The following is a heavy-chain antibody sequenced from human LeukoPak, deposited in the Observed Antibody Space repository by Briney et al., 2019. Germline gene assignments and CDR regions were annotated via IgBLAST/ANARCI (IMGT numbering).Heavy chain of an antibody. CDR1: GFTFSSYD. Sequence: HPGGSLRLSCAASGFTFSSYDMHWVRQPRGKGLEWVSAIGTAGDTYYPGSVKGRFTISRENAKNSLYLQMNSLRAGDTAVYYCVRGTGYSAYDYDFDYWGQGTLVTVSS. J-gene: IGHJ4*02. CDR2: IGTAGDT. D-gene: IGHD5-12*01. CDR3: VRGTGYSAYDYDFDY. V-gene: IGHV3-13*04.